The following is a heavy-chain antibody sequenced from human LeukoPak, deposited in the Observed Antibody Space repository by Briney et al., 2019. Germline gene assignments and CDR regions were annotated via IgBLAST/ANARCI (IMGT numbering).Heavy chain of an antibody. CDR3: ARQPLYSTSSPNFDY. V-gene: IGHV4-38-2*01. Sequence: PSETLSLTCAVSGYSISSGYYWGWIRQPPGEGLEWIGSIYHSGRTFYNPSLKSRVIVSVDTSKNQFSLKLSSVTAADTAVYYCARQPLYSTSSPNFDYWGQGTLVTVSS. D-gene: IGHD6-6*01. CDR2: IYHSGRT. CDR1: GYSISSGYY. J-gene: IGHJ4*02.